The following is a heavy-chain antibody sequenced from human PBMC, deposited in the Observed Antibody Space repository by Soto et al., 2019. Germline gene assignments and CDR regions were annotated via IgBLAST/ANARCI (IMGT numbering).Heavy chain of an antibody. CDR1: GGFVSSGSYY. Sequence: QVQLQQWGAGLLKPSETLSLTCAVYGGFVSSGSYYWSWIRQPPGKGLEWIGEMSHSGGTHFNPSLKSRVTISVDTSKNQFSLKMSSVTAADTALYXXXXXXXXXXTXVXXXXDIWGPGTMV. CDR2: MSHSGGT. CDR3: XXXXXXXXTXVXXXXDI. V-gene: IGHV4-34*01. J-gene: IGHJ3*02.